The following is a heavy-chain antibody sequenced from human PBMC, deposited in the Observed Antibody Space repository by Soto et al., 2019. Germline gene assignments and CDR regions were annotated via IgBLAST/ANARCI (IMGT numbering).Heavy chain of an antibody. CDR1: GFTFSGHG. V-gene: IGHV3-33*01. Sequence: QVQLVESGGGVVQPGSSLRLLCEASGFTFSGHGMQWVRQAPGKGLEWLAVMVRDGRKQAYADSVKGPFTIYRDNSKNTLYLQMNSLRDKDTAVDYGAGDDFYPDDGLDYWGLGTMLTVSS. J-gene: IGHJ4*02. CDR2: MVRDGRKQ. CDR3: AGDDFYPDDGLDY. D-gene: IGHD2-21*01.